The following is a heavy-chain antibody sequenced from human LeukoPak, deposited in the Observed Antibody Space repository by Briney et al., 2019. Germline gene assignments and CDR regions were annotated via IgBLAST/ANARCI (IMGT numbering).Heavy chain of an antibody. CDR1: GFTFSSYG. J-gene: IGHJ4*02. CDR2: ISYDGSNK. CDR3: AKGDYSNYYFDY. V-gene: IGHV3-30*18. D-gene: IGHD4-11*01. Sequence: GGSLRLSCAASGFTFSSYGMHWVRQAPGKGLEWVAVISYDGSNKYYADSVKGRFTISRDNSKNTLYLQMNSLRAEDTAVYYCAKGDYSNYYFDYWGQGTLVTVSS.